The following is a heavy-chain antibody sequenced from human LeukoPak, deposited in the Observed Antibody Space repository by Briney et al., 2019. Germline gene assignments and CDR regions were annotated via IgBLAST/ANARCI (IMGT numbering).Heavy chain of an antibody. J-gene: IGHJ4*02. CDR2: IYTSGST. CDR3: ASRYCSSTSCKGTMVRGVIGY. D-gene: IGHD2-2*01. V-gene: IGHV4-4*07. CDR1: GGSISSYY. Sequence: SETLSLTCTVSGGSISSYYWSWIRQPAGKGLEWIGRIYTSGSTNYNPSLKSRVTMSVDTSKNQFSLKLSSVTAADTAVYYCASRYCSSTSCKGTMVRGVIGYWGQGTLVTVSS.